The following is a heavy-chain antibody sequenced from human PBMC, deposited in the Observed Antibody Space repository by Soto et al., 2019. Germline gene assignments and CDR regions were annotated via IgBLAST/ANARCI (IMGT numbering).Heavy chain of an antibody. D-gene: IGHD3-22*01. Sequence: GGSLRLSCAASGFTVSSNYMSWVRKAPGKGLEWVSVIYSGGGTYYADSVKGRFTISRHNSKNTLYLQMNSLRAEDTAVYYCARDPYYDSSGYLASYGMDVWGQGTTVTVSS. CDR3: ARDPYYDSSGYLASYGMDV. CDR1: GFTVSSNY. V-gene: IGHV3-53*04. J-gene: IGHJ6*02. CDR2: IYSGGGT.